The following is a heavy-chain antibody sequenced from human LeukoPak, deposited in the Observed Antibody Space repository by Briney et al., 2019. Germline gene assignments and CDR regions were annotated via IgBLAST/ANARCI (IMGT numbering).Heavy chain of an antibody. V-gene: IGHV3-7*01. CDR2: IKQDGSET. J-gene: IGHJ4*02. CDR1: GFVFSSYW. Sequence: GGSLRLSCAASGFVFSSYWMTWVRQAPGKGLEWVANIKQDGSETDYVDSVKGRFTISRDSAKTSLYLQMNRLRAEDTAVYYCARVHEDYFDYWGQGTLVTVSS. CDR3: ARVHEDYFDY.